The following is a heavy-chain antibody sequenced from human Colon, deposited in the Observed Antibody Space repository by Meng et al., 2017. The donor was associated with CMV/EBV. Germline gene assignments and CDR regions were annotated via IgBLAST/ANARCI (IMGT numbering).Heavy chain of an antibody. CDR3: ARIALHWYFDL. CDR2: IYYTGND. J-gene: IGHJ2*01. V-gene: IGHV4-39*07. D-gene: IGHD2-21*01. Sequence: QLHTPGPGLVKPSETLSLTCTVSGDSISGRIYYWGWIRQPSGKGLEWIASIYYTGNDYHNPSLKIHVTISIDTSNNQFSLRLTSVTAAYTAVFYCARIALHWYFDLWGRGTLVTVSS. CDR1: GDSISGRIYY.